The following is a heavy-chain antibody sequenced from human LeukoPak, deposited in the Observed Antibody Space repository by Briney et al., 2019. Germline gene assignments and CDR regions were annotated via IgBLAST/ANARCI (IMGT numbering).Heavy chain of an antibody. CDR3: ASGLYYDIFGG. CDR2: IYYSGST. J-gene: IGHJ4*02. V-gene: IGHV4-59*01. Sequence: SETLSLTCTVSGGSISRYYWSWIRQPPGKGLEWIGYIYYSGSTNYKTPLKSRVTISVDTSKNQFSLKLSSVTAADTAVYYWASGLYYDIFGGWGQGTLVTVSS. D-gene: IGHD3-9*01. CDR1: GGSISRYY.